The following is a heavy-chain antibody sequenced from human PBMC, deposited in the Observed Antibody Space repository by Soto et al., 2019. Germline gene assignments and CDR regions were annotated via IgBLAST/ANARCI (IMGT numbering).Heavy chain of an antibody. D-gene: IGHD2-15*01. CDR2: INPSSGRT. V-gene: IGHV1-46*01. J-gene: IGHJ6*02. CDR1: GYTFTSYS. CDR3: ARDHNFGFILYAMDV. Sequence: ASVKVSCKASGYTFTSYSMHWVRQAPGQGLEWMGIINPSSGRTSYAQNFQGRVTMTSDTSTSIVYMEMSSMKSEDTAVYYCARDHNFGFILYAMDVWGQVTTGIVSS.